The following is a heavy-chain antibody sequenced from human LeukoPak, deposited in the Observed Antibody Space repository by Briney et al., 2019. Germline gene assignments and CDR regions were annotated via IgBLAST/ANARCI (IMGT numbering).Heavy chain of an antibody. CDR1: GFIFSNYG. Sequence: PGGSLRLSCAASGFIFSNYGMHWVRQAPGRGLEWVAFIQFHGSDIFYADSVEGRFTISRDNSKNTLYLQMNSLRPEDTAVHYCAKDNPIEKVPGLGPGSWGQGTLVTVSS. D-gene: IGHD2-2*01. V-gene: IGHV3-30*02. CDR3: AKDNPIEKVPGLGPGS. CDR2: IQFHGSDI. J-gene: IGHJ5*02.